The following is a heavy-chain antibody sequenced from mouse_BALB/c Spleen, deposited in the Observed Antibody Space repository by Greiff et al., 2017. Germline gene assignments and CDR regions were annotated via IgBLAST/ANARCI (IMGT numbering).Heavy chain of an antibody. V-gene: IGHV5-12-1*01. CDR2: ISSGGGST. CDR1: GFAFSSYD. J-gene: IGHJ3*01. Sequence: EVQVVESGGGLVKPGGSLKLSCAASGFAFSSYDMSWVRQTPEKRLEWVAYISSGGGSTYYPDTVKGRFTISRDNAKNTLYLQMSSLKSEDTAMYYCARHPYGRGGFAYWGQGTLVTVSA. D-gene: IGHD2-10*02. CDR3: ARHPYGRGGFAY.